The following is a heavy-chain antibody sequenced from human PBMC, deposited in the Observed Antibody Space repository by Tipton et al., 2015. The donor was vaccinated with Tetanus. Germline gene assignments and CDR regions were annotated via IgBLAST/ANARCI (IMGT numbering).Heavy chain of an antibody. Sequence: LRLSCTVSGGSIGSGKFYWGWIRQPPGKGLEWIGEINHSGSTTYSPSFKSRVTISVDTPKNQFSLKLTSLTVADTAVYYCARGGSYSYGPRGFDLWGRGTLVTVSS. V-gene: IGHV4-39*07. CDR3: ARGGSYSYGPRGFDL. J-gene: IGHJ2*01. D-gene: IGHD5-18*01. CDR2: INHSGST. CDR1: GGSIGSGKFY.